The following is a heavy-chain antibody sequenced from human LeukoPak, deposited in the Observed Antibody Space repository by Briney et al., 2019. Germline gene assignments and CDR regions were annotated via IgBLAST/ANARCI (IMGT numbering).Heavy chain of an antibody. CDR3: ARGTYYYDSSGYPLFDY. J-gene: IGHJ4*02. CDR2: IYSGGST. CDR1: GFTVSSNY. D-gene: IGHD3-22*01. V-gene: IGHV3-53*04. Sequence: QSGGSLRLSCAASGFTVSSNYMSWVRQAPGKGLEWVSVIYSGGSTYYADSVKGRFTISRHNSKNTLYLQMNSLRAEDTAVYYCARGTYYYDSSGYPLFDYWGQGTLVTISS.